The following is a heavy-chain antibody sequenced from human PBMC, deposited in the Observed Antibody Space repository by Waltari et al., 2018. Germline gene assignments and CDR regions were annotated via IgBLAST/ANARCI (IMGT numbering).Heavy chain of an antibody. D-gene: IGHD3-3*01. CDR3: AGGAYYDFWSGYFY. CDR1: GGSFSGYY. Sequence: QVQLQQWGAGLLKPSETLSLTCAVYGGSFSGYYWSWIRQPPGKGLEWIGEINHSGSTNYNPSLKSRVTISVDTSKNQFSLKLSSVTAADTAVYYCAGGAYYDFWSGYFYWGQGTLVTVSS. CDR2: INHSGST. V-gene: IGHV4-34*01. J-gene: IGHJ4*02.